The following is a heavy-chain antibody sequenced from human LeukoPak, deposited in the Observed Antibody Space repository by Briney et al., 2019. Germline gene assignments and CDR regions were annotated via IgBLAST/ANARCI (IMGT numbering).Heavy chain of an antibody. J-gene: IGHJ6*02. CDR1: GFTFSSYA. V-gene: IGHV3-23*01. CDR2: ISGSGGST. CDR3: AKFGDFGQLVYYGMDV. D-gene: IGHD3-10*01. Sequence: PGGSLRRSCAASGFTFSSYAMSWVRQAPGKGLEWVSAISGSGGSTYYADSVKGRFTISRDNSKNTLYLQMNSLRAEDTAVYYCAKFGDFGQLVYYGMDVWGQGTTVTVSS.